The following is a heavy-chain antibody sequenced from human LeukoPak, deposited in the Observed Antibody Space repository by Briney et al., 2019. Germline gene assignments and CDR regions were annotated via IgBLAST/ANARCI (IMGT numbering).Heavy chain of an antibody. V-gene: IGHV3-23*01. CDR2: VSGSAFST. D-gene: IGHD3-16*01. Sequence: GGSLRLSCAASGFTFGSYGMSWVRQAPGKGLEWVSAVSGSAFSTYYADSVKGRFTISRDNSKDTLYLQMNSLRAEDTAVYYCAKGLLGVDYWGQGTLVTVSS. CDR3: AKGLLGVDY. J-gene: IGHJ4*02. CDR1: GFTFGSYG.